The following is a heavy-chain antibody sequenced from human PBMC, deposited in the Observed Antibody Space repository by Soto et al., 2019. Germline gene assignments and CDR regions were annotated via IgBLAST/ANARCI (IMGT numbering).Heavy chain of an antibody. CDR2: ISYDGSNK. D-gene: IGHD3-22*01. J-gene: IGHJ4*02. CDR1: GFTFSSYG. Sequence: QVQLVESGGGVVQPGRSLRLSCAASGFTFSSYGMHWVRQAPGKGLEWVAVISYDGSNKYYADSVKGRFTISRDNSKNXLXPQMNSLRAADTAVYYCVRPIHRGTTMIVVVPHFDSWGQGTLVTVSS. CDR3: VRPIHRGTTMIVVVPHFDS. V-gene: IGHV3-30*03.